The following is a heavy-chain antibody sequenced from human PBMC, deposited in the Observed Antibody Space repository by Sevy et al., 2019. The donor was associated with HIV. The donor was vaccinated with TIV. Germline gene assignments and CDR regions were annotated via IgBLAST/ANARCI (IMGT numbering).Heavy chain of an antibody. Sequence: GGSLGLSCAASGFTVSSNYMSWVRQAPGKGLEWVSVIYSGGSTYYADSVKGRFTISRDNSKNTLYLQMNSLRAEDTAVYYCARARSHDAFDIWGQGTMVTVSS. CDR2: IYSGGST. CDR1: GFTVSSNY. CDR3: ARARSHDAFDI. V-gene: IGHV3-53*01. J-gene: IGHJ3*02.